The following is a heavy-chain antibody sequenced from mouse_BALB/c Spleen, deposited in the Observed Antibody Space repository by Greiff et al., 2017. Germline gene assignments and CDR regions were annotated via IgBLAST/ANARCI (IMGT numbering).Heavy chain of an antibody. J-gene: IGHJ4*01. CDR1: GYTFTDYA. CDR3: ARTMNYAMDY. CDR2: ISTYYGDA. V-gene: IGHV1S137*01. D-gene: IGHD2-4*01. Sequence: VHLVESGAELVRPGVSVKISCKGSGYTFTDYAMHWVKQSHAKSLEWIGVISTYYGDASYNQKFKGKATMTVDKSSSTAYMELARLTSEDSAIYYCARTMNYAMDYWGQGTSVTVSS.